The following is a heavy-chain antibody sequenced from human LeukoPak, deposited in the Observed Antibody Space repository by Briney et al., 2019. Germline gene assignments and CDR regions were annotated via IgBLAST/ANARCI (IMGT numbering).Heavy chain of an antibody. J-gene: IGHJ4*02. CDR1: GYSISSGYY. Sequence: SETLSLTCTVSGYSISSGYYWGWIRQPPGKGLEWIGSIYHSGSTYYNPSLKSRVTISVDTSKNQFSLKLSSVTAADTAVYYCARGRRFAAMVFFDYWGQGTLVTVSS. CDR2: IYHSGST. D-gene: IGHD5-18*01. V-gene: IGHV4-38-2*02. CDR3: ARGRRFAAMVFFDY.